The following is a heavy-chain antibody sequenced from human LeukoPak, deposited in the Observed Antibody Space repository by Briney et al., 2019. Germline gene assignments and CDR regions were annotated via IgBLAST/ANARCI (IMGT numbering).Heavy chain of an antibody. V-gene: IGHV3-11*05. J-gene: IGHJ2*01. CDR3: TREDNWYFDL. CDR2: INTGSTYT. CDR1: GFTFSDYY. Sequence: GGSLRLSCAASGFTFSDYYMTWIRQAPGKGLEWLSYINTGSTYTNYANSVKGRFTISRDNAKNSLYLQLNSLRAEDTAVYYCTREDNWYFDLWGRGTLVTVSS.